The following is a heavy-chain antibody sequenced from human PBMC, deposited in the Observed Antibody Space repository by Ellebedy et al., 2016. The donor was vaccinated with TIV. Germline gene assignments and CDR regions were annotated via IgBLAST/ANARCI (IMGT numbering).Heavy chain of an antibody. CDR1: GVMISGYG. Sequence: GESLKISCAASGVMISGYGMHWVRQAPGKGLEWVADILYDGSNKFYADSVKGRFTISRDNSKNTLYLQMNSLRAEDTAVYYCAKCEGATCLDGMDVWGQGTTVTVSS. CDR3: AKCEGATCLDGMDV. D-gene: IGHD2-2*01. J-gene: IGHJ6*02. V-gene: IGHV3-33*06. CDR2: ILYDGSNK.